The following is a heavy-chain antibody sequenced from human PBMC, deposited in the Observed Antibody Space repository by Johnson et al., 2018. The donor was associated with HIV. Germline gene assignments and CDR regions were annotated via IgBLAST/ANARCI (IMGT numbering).Heavy chain of an antibody. CDR3: TTEKHAPRAFDI. Sequence: MQLVESGGGLVKPGGSLRLSCAASGFNFSDSSMNWIRQAPGKGLEWVGRIKSKTDCGTTDYAAPVKGRFTISRDDSKNTLYLQMNSLKTEDTAVYYCTTEKHAPRAFDIWGQGTMVTVSS. CDR2: IKSKTDCGTT. V-gene: IGHV3-15*01. J-gene: IGHJ3*02. D-gene: IGHD2-2*01. CDR1: GFNFSDSS.